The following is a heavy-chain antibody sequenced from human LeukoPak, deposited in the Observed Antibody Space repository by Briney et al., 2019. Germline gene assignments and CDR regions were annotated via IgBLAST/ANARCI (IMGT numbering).Heavy chain of an antibody. CDR3: AKGIYGDYGGVDY. V-gene: IGHV3-23*01. CDR2: TINSGGST. CDR1: GFTFTTYA. D-gene: IGHD4-17*01. Sequence: PGGSLRLSCAASGFTFTTYAMNWVRQAPGKGLEWVSATINSGGSTYYADSVKGRFTISRDNSKNTLYLQMNSLRAEDTAVYYCAKGIYGDYGGVDYWGQGTLVTVSS. J-gene: IGHJ4*02.